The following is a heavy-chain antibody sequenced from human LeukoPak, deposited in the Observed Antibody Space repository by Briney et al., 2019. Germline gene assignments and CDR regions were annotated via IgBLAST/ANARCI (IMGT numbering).Heavy chain of an antibody. CDR3: ARDLWVRDYYMDV. CDR2: IGSSDSTT. V-gene: IGHV3-48*03. Sequence: GGSLRLSCVASGFTFSSYEMNWVRQAPGKGLEWLSYIGSSDSTTHYADSVKGRFTISRDNAKNSLYLQMNSLRAEDTAVYYCARDLWVRDYYMDVWGKGTTVTISS. J-gene: IGHJ6*03. D-gene: IGHD1-26*01. CDR1: GFTFSSYE.